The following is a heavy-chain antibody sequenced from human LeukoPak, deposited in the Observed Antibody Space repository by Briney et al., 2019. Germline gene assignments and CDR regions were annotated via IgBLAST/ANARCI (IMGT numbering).Heavy chain of an antibody. V-gene: IGHV3-23*01. CDR3: AKGATMIVVVTLSN. J-gene: IGHJ4*02. Sequence: GGSLRLSCAASGFTFSSYAMSWVRQAPGKGLEWVSAISGSGGSTYYADSVKGRFTISRDNSKNMLYLQMNSLRAEDTAVYYCAKGATMIVVVTLSNWGQGTLVTVSS. CDR1: GFTFSSYA. CDR2: ISGSGGST. D-gene: IGHD3-22*01.